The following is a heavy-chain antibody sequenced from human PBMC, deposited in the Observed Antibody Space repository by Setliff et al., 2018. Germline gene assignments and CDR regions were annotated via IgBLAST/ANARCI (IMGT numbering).Heavy chain of an antibody. V-gene: IGHV4-34*01. J-gene: IGHJ4*02. CDR3: AKFGPLDLTGDWAFDN. CDR2: INHSGTT. Sequence: PSETLSLTCAVYGGSFSSFYWSWIRQPPGKGLEWIGEINHSGTTNYNPSLKRRVTISVDTSKKQFSLKLSSVTAADTAVYYCAKFGPLDLTGDWAFDNWGQGTLVTVSS. D-gene: IGHD7-27*01. CDR1: GGSFSSFY.